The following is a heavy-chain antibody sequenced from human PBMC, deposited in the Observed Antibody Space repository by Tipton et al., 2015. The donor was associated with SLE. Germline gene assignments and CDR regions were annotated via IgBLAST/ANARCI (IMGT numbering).Heavy chain of an antibody. CDR1: GYSISSSNW. Sequence: TLSLTCVVSGYSISSSNWWGWIRQPPGKGLEWIGYIYYSGSIYYNPSLKSRVTMSVDTSKNKFSLKLSSVTAVDTAVYYCARVGMTTVTTREGAFDIWGQGTMVTVSS. CDR3: ARVGMTTVTTREGAFDI. D-gene: IGHD4-17*01. J-gene: IGHJ3*02. V-gene: IGHV4-28*02. CDR2: IYYSGSI.